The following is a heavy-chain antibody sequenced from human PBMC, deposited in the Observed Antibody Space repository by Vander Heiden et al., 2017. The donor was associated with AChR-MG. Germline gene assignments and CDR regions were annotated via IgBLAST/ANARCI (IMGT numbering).Heavy chain of an antibody. CDR1: GFTFSSSG. Sequence: QVQLVESGGGVVQPGRSLRLSCAASGFTFSSSGLHWVRQAPGKGLEWVAVIWYDGSNKYYADSVKGRFTISRDNSKNTLYLQMNSLRAEDTAVYYCAREVWTRFLVPGPTSAFDIWGQGTMVTVSS. CDR2: IWYDGSNK. CDR3: AREVWTRFLVPGPTSAFDI. V-gene: IGHV3-33*01. J-gene: IGHJ3*02. D-gene: IGHD3-3*01.